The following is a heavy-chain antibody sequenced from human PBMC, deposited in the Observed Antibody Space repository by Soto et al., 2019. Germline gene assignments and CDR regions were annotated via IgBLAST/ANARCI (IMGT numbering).Heavy chain of an antibody. V-gene: IGHV6-1*01. CDR1: GDSVSSDTSA. J-gene: IGHJ4*02. Sequence: SQTLSLTCAISGDSVSSDTSAWNWIRQSPSRGLEWLGRTYYRSKWYNHYAPSVESRITISPDTSKNQFSLHLNSVTPADTAVYFCVRDYYAAYLDVGYLDYWGPGTLVTVSS. CDR3: VRDYYAAYLDVGYLDY. CDR2: TYYRSKWYN. D-gene: IGHD4-17*01.